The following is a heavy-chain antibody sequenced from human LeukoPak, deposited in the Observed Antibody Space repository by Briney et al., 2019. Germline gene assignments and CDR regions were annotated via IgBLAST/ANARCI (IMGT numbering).Heavy chain of an antibody. CDR1: GFTFGSYS. J-gene: IGHJ3*02. D-gene: IGHD6-19*01. CDR2: ISSSSSYI. CDR3: ARESRSGWYLLDAFDI. V-gene: IGHV3-21*01. Sequence: GGSLGLSCAASGFTFGSYSMKWVRQARGKGVEWVSSISSSSSYIYYADSGKGRFTISRDNAKNSLYLQMNSLRAEDTAVYYCARESRSGWYLLDAFDIWGQGTMVTVSS.